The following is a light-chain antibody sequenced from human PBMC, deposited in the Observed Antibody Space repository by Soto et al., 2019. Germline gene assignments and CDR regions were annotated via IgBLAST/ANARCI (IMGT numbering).Light chain of an antibody. CDR3: QQSYSPVRNI. Sequence: DIQMTQSPSSLSASVGDRVTITCRASQSISSYLNWYQQKPGKAPKLLIYGASNLQSGVPSRFSGDGAGTEFTLTIRGLQPEDFTTNNCQQSYSPVRNIFGQGTKLEI. CDR1: QSISSY. V-gene: IGKV1-39*01. J-gene: IGKJ2*01. CDR2: GAS.